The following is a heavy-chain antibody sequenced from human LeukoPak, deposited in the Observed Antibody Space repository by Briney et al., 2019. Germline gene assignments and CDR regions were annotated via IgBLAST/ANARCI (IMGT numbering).Heavy chain of an antibody. J-gene: IGHJ4*02. CDR1: GFTFSSYS. CDR2: ISSSSSTI. Sequence: PGGSLRLSCAASGFTFSSYSMNWVRQAPGKGLEWVSYISSSSSTIYYAGSVKGRFTISRDNAKNSLYLQMNSLRDEDTAVYYCAREDSSSSDPFDYWGQGTLVTVSS. CDR3: AREDSSSSDPFDY. V-gene: IGHV3-48*02. D-gene: IGHD6-6*01.